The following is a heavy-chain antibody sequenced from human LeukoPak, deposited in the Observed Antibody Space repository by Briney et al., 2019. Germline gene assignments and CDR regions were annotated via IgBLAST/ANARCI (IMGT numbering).Heavy chain of an antibody. V-gene: IGHV3-49*04. CDR2: IRSKAYGGTT. CDR3: TRVMGSGSGYSYGFS. D-gene: IGHD5-18*01. CDR1: GFTFGDYA. J-gene: IGHJ5*02. Sequence: PGGSLRLSCTASGFTFGDYAMSWVRQAPGKGLEWAGFIRSKAYGGTTEYAASVKGGFTISRDDSKSIAYLQTNSLKTEDTAVYYCTRVMGSGSGYSYGFSWGQGTLVTVSS.